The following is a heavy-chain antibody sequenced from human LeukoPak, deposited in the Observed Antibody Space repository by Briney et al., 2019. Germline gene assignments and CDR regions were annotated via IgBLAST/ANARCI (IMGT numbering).Heavy chain of an antibody. CDR3: ARARGYDFWSGPRPGIWFDP. J-gene: IGHJ5*02. V-gene: IGHV1-69*13. CDR1: GGTFSSYA. CDR2: IIPIFGTA. Sequence: SVTVSCTASGGTFSSYAISWVRQAPGQGLEWMGGIIPIFGTANYAQKFQGRVTITADESTSTAYMELSSLRSEDTAVYYCARARGYDFWSGPRPGIWFDPWGQGTLVTVSS. D-gene: IGHD3-3*01.